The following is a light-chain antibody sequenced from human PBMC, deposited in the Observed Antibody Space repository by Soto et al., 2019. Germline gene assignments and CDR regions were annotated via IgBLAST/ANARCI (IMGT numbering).Light chain of an antibody. CDR3: LQHNSFPRT. Sequence: DVQMTQSPSSLSASVGDRVTITCRASQGISTDLNWYQQKPGKAPKLLIYGASSLQSGVPSRFSGSGYGTEFTLTISNLQPEDFATYYCLQHNSFPRTFGQGTKVDIK. V-gene: IGKV1-17*02. CDR2: GAS. CDR1: QGISTD. J-gene: IGKJ1*01.